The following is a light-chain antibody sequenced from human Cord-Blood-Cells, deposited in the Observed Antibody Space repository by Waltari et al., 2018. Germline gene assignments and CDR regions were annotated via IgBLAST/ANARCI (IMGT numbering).Light chain of an antibody. CDR1: SSAVGGSNS. J-gene: IGLJ1*01. CDR2: EVS. CDR3: SSYTSSSTYV. Sequence: APAQPASVSGSPGQSVTTPCTGPSSAVGGSNSVFCYQQHPGKAPKLMIYEVSKRPSGVSNRFSGSKSGNTASLTISGLQAEDEADYYCSSYTSSSTYVFGTGTKVTVL. V-gene: IGLV2-14*01.